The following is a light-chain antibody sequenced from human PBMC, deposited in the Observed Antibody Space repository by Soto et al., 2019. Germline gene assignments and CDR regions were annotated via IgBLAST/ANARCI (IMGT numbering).Light chain of an antibody. CDR3: AAWDDSLSALV. J-gene: IGLJ3*02. CDR1: SSNIESNY. Sequence: QSVLTQPPSASGTPGQRVTISCSGSSSNIESNYVYWYQQLPGSVPKLLIYRNDQRPSGVPDRFSGSKSGTSASLAISGLRSEDEADYYCAAWDDSLSALVFGGGTQLTVL. V-gene: IGLV1-47*01. CDR2: RND.